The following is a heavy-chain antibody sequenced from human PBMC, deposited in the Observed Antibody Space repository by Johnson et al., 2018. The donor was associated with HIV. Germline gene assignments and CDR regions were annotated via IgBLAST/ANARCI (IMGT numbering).Heavy chain of an antibody. J-gene: IGHJ3*02. D-gene: IGHD6-19*01. CDR3: ARGGSGWYFAFDI. CDR2: INWNGGST. Sequence: VQVVESGGGLVQPGRSLRLSCAASGFTFDDYGMSWVRQAPGKGLEWVSGINWNGGSTGYADSVKGRFTISRDNAKNSLYLQMNSLRAEDTAVYYCARGGSGWYFAFDIWGQGTMVTVSS. CDR1: GFTFDDYG. V-gene: IGHV3-20*04.